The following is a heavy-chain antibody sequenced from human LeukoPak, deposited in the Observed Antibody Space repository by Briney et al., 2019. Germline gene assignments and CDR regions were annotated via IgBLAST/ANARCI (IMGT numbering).Heavy chain of an antibody. CDR2: IIPIFGTA. CDR3: ARDNYAGADWFDP. Sequence: SVKVSCKASGGTFSSYAISRVRQAPGQGLEWMGGIIPIFGTANYAQKFQGRVTITTDESTSTAYMELSSLRSEDTAVYYCARDNYAGADWFDPWGQGTLVTVSS. CDR1: GGTFSSYA. D-gene: IGHD1-7*01. V-gene: IGHV1-69*05. J-gene: IGHJ5*02.